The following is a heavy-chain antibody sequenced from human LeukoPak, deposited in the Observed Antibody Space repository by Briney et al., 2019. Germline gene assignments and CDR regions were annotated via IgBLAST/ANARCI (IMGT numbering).Heavy chain of an antibody. CDR3: ARDASRGWDN. J-gene: IGHJ4*02. Sequence: GGSLRLSCSASGFTSSASWMSWVRQAGGKGLEWVANIKDNGRGEYYVDSVKGRFTVSRDNAKNSVYLQMNSLRAEDTALYYCARDASRGWDNWGQGTLVTVSS. CDR1: GFTSSASW. CDR2: IKDNGRGE. D-gene: IGHD6-19*01. V-gene: IGHV3-7*03.